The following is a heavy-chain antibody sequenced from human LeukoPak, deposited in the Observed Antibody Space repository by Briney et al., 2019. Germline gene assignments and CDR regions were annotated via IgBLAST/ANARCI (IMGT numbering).Heavy chain of an antibody. CDR2: LNGDGTST. Sequence: PGRSLRLSCAASGFTFSSYAMHWVRQAPGKGPVWVSRLNGDGTSTSYADSVKGRFTISRDNAKNTLYLQMNSLRVEDTAVYYCARTQLLPDDVLDIWGQGTMVTVSS. J-gene: IGHJ3*02. D-gene: IGHD2-21*01. V-gene: IGHV3-74*01. CDR3: ARTQLLPDDVLDI. CDR1: GFTFSSYA.